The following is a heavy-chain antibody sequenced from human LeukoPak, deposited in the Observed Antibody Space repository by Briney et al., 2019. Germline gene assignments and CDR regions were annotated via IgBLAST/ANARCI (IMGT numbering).Heavy chain of an antibody. CDR2: IYTSGST. V-gene: IGHV4-4*07. Sequence: SETLSLTCTVSDGSISSHYWSWIRQPPGKGLEWIGRIYTSGSTNYSPSLKSRVTMSMDTSKSHFSLNLRSVTAADTAVYYCARAPNSSSWRFDYWGEGSLVTVSS. D-gene: IGHD6-13*01. J-gene: IGHJ4*02. CDR3: ARAPNSSSWRFDY. CDR1: DGSISSHY.